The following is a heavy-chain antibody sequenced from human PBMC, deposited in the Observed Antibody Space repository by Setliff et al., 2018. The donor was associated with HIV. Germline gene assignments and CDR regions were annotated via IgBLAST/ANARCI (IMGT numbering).Heavy chain of an antibody. CDR1: AGSIDSYY. Sequence: PSETMSLTCPLSAGSIDSYYWSWIRQPAGKGLEWIGRIYASGSTSYNPTLKTRITMSVDMSKGRFSLKVISVTAADTAVYYCARENYDTSGYGAFDIWGQGTMVTVSS. CDR2: IYASGST. J-gene: IGHJ3*02. V-gene: IGHV4-4*07. D-gene: IGHD3-22*01. CDR3: ARENYDTSGYGAFDI.